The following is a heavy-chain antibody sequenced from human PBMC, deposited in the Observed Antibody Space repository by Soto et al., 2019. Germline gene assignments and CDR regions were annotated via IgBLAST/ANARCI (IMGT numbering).Heavy chain of an antibody. J-gene: IGHJ4*02. CDR1: GGSFSGYY. V-gene: IGHV4-34*01. CDR2: SNHSGST. Sequence: SETLSLTCAVYGGSFSGYYWSWIRQPPGKGLEWIGESNHSGSTNYNPSLKSRVTISVDTSKNQFSLKLSSVTAADTAVYYCATRYCSGGSCYGFDYWGQGTLVTVSS. D-gene: IGHD2-15*01. CDR3: ATRYCSGGSCYGFDY.